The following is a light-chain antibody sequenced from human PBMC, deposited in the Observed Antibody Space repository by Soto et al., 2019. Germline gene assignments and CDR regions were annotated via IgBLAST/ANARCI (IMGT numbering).Light chain of an antibody. CDR3: QQYNNWPYT. Sequence: EIVMTQSPATLSVSPGERATLSCRASQSVSSNLAWYQQKPGQAPRLLIYNASTRATGIPARFSGSGSGTEFPLTLRSLQSEDFAIYYCQQYNNWPYTFGQGTTLEIK. CDR1: QSVSSN. J-gene: IGKJ2*01. CDR2: NAS. V-gene: IGKV3-15*01.